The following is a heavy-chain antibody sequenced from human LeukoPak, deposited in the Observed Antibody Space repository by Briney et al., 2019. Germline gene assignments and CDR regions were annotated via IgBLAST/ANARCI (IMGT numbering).Heavy chain of an antibody. CDR3: ASQPSFGHLLSGFHFDY. Sequence: GGSLRPSCAASEFTFDDYAMHWVRQAPGKGREWVSGISWNSGTIAYADSVKGRFTISRDNAKNSLYLQMNSLRADDTALYYCASQPSFGHLLSGFHFDYWGQGTLVTVSS. D-gene: IGHD3-16*01. V-gene: IGHV3-9*01. CDR1: EFTFDDYA. J-gene: IGHJ4*02. CDR2: ISWNSGTI.